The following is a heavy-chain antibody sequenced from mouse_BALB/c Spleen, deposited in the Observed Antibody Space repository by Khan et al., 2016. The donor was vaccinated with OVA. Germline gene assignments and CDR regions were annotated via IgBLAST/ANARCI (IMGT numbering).Heavy chain of an antibody. CDR3: ARTGGKCRWYFDV. CDR1: GFTFSSFG. Sequence: EVKLVESGGGLVQPGGSRKLSCAASGFTFSSFGMHWVRQAPKKGLEWVAYISSGSSTIYSVDTVKGRFTISRDNPKNTLFLQMTSLRSEDTAMYNYARTGGKCRWYFDVWGAGTSVTVAS. J-gene: IGHJ1*01. V-gene: IGHV5-17*02. CDR2: ISSGSSTI. D-gene: IGHD6-1*01.